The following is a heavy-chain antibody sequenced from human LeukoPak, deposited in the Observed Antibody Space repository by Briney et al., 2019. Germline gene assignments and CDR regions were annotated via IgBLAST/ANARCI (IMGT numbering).Heavy chain of an antibody. CDR3: ASGYCSGGSCYSAVY. CDR2: ISSSSSYI. J-gene: IGHJ4*02. D-gene: IGHD2-15*01. Sequence: GGSLRLYCAASGFTFSSYSMNWVRQAPGKGLEWVSSISSSSSYIYYADSVKGRFTISRDNAKNSLYLQMNSLRAEDTAVYYCASGYCSGGSCYSAVYWGQGTLVTVSS. CDR1: GFTFSSYS. V-gene: IGHV3-21*01.